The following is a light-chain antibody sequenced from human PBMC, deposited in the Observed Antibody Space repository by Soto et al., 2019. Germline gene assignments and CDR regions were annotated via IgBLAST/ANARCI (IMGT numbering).Light chain of an antibody. J-gene: IGKJ1*01. CDR2: KAS. CDR3: QQYNSYWT. Sequence: DIQMTQSPSTLSASVGDIVTITCRASQSISSWLAWYHQKPGKAPKLLIYKASSLESGVPSRFSGSGYGTEFTLTISSLQPHDFATYYCQQYNSYWTFGQGTKVDIK. CDR1: QSISSW. V-gene: IGKV1-5*03.